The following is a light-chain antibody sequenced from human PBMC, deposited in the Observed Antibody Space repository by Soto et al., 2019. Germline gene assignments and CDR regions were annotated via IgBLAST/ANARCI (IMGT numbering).Light chain of an antibody. CDR2: DVI. V-gene: IGLV2-14*03. CDR3: SSYTISSVV. Sequence: QSVLTQPASVSGSPGQSITISCAGTSSDIGSYNYVSWYKQHPGKAPKLIIYDVINRASGVSSRFSGSKSGNTASLTISGLQAEDEADYYCSSYTISSVVFGGGTKLTVL. J-gene: IGLJ2*01. CDR1: SSDIGSYNY.